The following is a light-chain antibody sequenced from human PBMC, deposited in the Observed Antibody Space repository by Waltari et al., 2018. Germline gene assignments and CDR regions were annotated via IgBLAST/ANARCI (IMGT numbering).Light chain of an antibody. CDR2: GVS. V-gene: IGLV2-14*01. J-gene: IGLJ2*01. CDR3: ASYTNTNTLLI. CDR1: GTDIGGFDF. Sequence: QSALTQPAAVSGSPGQSITISCTGAGTDIGGFDFVSWYQQHPGEVPKLLISGVSDRPSGISSRFSGSKSGSTASLTISGLQAEDEADYFCASYTNTNTLLIFGGGTKLTVL.